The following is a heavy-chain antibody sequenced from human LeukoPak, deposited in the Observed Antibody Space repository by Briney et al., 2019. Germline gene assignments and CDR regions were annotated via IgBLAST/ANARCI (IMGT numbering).Heavy chain of an antibody. CDR2: IIPIFGTA. Sequence: SVKVSCKASGGTFSSYAISWVRQAPGQGLEWMGGIIPIFGTANYAQKFQGRVTITADESTSTAYMELSSLRSEDTAVYYCARAAMAGTSPPDYWCQGTLVTVSS. D-gene: IGHD6-19*01. CDR1: GGTFSSYA. J-gene: IGHJ4*02. V-gene: IGHV1-69*01. CDR3: ARAAMAGTSPPDY.